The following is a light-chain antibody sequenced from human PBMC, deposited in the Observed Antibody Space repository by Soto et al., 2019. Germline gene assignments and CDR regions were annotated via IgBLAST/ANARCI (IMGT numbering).Light chain of an antibody. V-gene: IGLV1-51*01. CDR2: DND. CDR1: GSNIGNNY. J-gene: IGLJ1*01. CDR3: GAWDTSLSAYV. Sequence: QSVLTQPPSVSAAPGQKVTISCSGSGSNIGNNYVSWYQHLPAVAPKLLIYDNDKRPSGTPDRFSGSKSATSATLGITGLQTGDEADYYCGAWDTSLSAYVFGTGTKPTVL.